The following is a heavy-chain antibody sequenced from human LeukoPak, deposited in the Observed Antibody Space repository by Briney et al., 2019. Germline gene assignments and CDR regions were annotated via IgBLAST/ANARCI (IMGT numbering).Heavy chain of an antibody. D-gene: IGHD3-16*02. J-gene: IGHJ4*02. CDR2: IKQDGSEK. Sequence: GGSLRLSCAASGFTFSSYWMSWVRQAPGKGLEWVANIKQDGSEKYYVDSVKGRFTISRDNAKNSLYLQMSSLRAEDTAVYYCARDRVWGSYRWYYFDYWGQGTLVTVSS. V-gene: IGHV3-7*01. CDR3: ARDRVWGSYRWYYFDY. CDR1: GFTFSSYW.